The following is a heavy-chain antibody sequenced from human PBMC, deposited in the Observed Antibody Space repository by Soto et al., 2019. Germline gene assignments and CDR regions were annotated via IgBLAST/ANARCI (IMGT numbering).Heavy chain of an antibody. CDR2: IYSGGST. V-gene: IGHV3-53*01. D-gene: IGHD3-10*01. CDR1: GFTVSSNY. J-gene: IGHJ6*02. Sequence: PGGSLILSCAASGFTVSSNYMSWVRQAPGKGLEWVSVIYSGGSTYYVDSVKGRFTISRDNSKNTLYLQMNSLRAEDTAVYYCARENRFGDYYYGMDVWGQGTTVTVSS. CDR3: ARENRFGDYYYGMDV.